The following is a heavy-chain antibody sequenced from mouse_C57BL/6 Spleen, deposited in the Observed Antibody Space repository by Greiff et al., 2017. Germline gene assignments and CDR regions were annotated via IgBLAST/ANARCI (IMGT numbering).Heavy chain of an antibody. CDR1: GYTFTSYW. D-gene: IGHD1-1*01. V-gene: IGHV1-55*01. CDR2: IYPGSGST. Sequence: QVQLQQPGAELVKPGASVQMSCKASGYTFTSYWITWVKQRPGQGLEWIGDIYPGSGSTNYNEKFKSKATLTVDTSSSTAYMQLSSLTSEDSAVYYCASPTTVVGGDWYFDVWGTGTTVTVSS. CDR3: ASPTTVVGGDWYFDV. J-gene: IGHJ1*03.